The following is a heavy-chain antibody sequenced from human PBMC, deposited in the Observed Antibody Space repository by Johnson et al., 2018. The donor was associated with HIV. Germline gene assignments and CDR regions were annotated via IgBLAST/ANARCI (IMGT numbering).Heavy chain of an antibody. V-gene: IGHV3-13*01. CDR1: GFTLGSYD. CDR3: ARGGGAYCGGDCLRTFDI. D-gene: IGHD2-21*02. Sequence: VQLVESGGGLVQRGGSLRLSCEASGFTLGSYDMHWVRQAAGKGLEWVSEIDSDGETYYPASVKGRFIIPRDNSKSTLYLQLNSLRAEDTGIYYCARGGGAYCGGDCLRTFDIWGQGTMVTVSP. CDR2: IDSDGET. J-gene: IGHJ3*02.